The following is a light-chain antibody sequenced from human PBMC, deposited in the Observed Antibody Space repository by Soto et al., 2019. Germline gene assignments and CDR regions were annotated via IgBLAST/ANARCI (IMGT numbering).Light chain of an antibody. V-gene: IGLV2-23*01. CDR3: CSYAGSSTYV. CDR2: EGS. CDR1: SSDVGSYNL. Sequence: QSALTQPASGSGSPGQAITVSCTGTSSDVGSYNLVSWYQQHPGKAPKLMIYEGSKRPSGGSNRFSGSKSANTASLTISGLQAEDEADYYCCSYAGSSTYVFGTGTKGTDL. J-gene: IGLJ1*01.